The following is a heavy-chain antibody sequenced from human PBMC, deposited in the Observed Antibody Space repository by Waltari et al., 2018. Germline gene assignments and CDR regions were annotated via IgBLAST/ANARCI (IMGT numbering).Heavy chain of an antibody. D-gene: IGHD6-13*01. CDR3: ARSLGAAAAGGMDV. V-gene: IGHV4-61*02. CDR1: GGSISSGSYY. J-gene: IGHJ6*02. Sequence: QVQLQESGPGLVKPSQTLSLTCTVSGGSISSGSYYWSWIRQPAGKGLEWIGRIYTSGSTNYNPSLKSRVTISVDTSKNQFSLKLSSVTAADTAVYHCARSLGAAAAGGMDVWGQGTTVTVSS. CDR2: IYTSGST.